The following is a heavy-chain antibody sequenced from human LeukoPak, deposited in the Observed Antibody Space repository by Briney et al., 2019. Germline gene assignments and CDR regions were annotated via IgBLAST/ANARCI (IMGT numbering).Heavy chain of an antibody. CDR3: SRGLHDYGDSNYYFDQ. D-gene: IGHD4-17*01. CDR2: IRKKGYGETN. J-gene: IGHJ4*02. CDR1: GFSFGDDA. V-gene: IGHV3-49*03. Sequence: GRSLRLSCTASGFSFGDDAWSWFRQAPGRGLEFVSYIRKKGYGETNDYAASVRGRFTISRDDAKSTAYLQMNSLEIEDTALYYCSRGLHDYGDSNYYFDQWGRGTQVTVSS.